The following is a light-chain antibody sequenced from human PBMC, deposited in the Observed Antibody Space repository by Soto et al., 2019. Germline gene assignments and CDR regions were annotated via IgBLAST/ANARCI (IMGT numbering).Light chain of an antibody. CDR3: SSYTSSSTLVV. J-gene: IGLJ2*01. V-gene: IGLV2-14*01. CDR2: DAS. Sequence: QSALTQPASVSGSPGQAITISCTGTSSDVGGSNYVSWYQQHPGKAPKLMIYDASNRPSGVSNRFSGSKSGNTASLTISGLQAEDEADYYCSSYTSSSTLVVFDGGTKLTVL. CDR1: SSDVGGSNY.